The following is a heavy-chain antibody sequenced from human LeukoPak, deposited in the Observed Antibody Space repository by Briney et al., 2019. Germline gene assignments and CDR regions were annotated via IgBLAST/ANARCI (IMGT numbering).Heavy chain of an antibody. CDR3: ATATGRGYRVPPVY. V-gene: IGHV1-2*02. Sequence: ASVKVSREASRYTFPGYHMHWVRPATGQGLEWMGWINPASGGTNFAQKFQGRVTLTLDTSISTAYIELTSLRSDDTAVYYCATATGRGYRVPPVYWGQGTLVIVSS. CDR1: RYTFPGYH. CDR2: INPASGGT. J-gene: IGHJ4*02. D-gene: IGHD4-17*01.